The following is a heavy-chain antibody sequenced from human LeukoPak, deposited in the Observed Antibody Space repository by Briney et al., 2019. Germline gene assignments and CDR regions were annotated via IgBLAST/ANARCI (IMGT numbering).Heavy chain of an antibody. J-gene: IGHJ4*02. CDR1: GMSKNTYS. V-gene: IGHV4-59*13. CDR3: ARGDQEFDY. Sequence: PSQTLPLACTVSGMSKNTYSWSWIRQTPGKGLEWIGYVYASGDYNSGINTYNPSLESRVTITVDTSKNQFALRLTSLTAADTAVYYCARGDQEFDYWGQGTRVTVSS. CDR2: VYASGDYNSGIN.